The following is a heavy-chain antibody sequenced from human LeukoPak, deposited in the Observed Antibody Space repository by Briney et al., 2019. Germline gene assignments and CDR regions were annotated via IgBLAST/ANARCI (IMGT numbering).Heavy chain of an antibody. J-gene: IGHJ4*02. CDR1: GFTFSSYA. Sequence: GGSLRLSCAASGFTFSSYAMHWVRQAPGKGLEWVAVISYDGSNKYYADSVKGRFTISRDNSKNTLYLQMNSLRAEDTAVYYCASGFDSSGFFDYWGQGTLVTVSS. CDR2: ISYDGSNK. D-gene: IGHD3-22*01. V-gene: IGHV3-30-3*01. CDR3: ASGFDSSGFFDY.